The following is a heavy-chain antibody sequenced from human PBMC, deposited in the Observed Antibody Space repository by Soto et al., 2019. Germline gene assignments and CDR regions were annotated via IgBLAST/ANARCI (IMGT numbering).Heavy chain of an antibody. CDR2: ISGNGGST. Sequence: WWSLRLSCAASVFTFSSYAMSWVRQAPGKGLEWVSAISGNGGSTYYADSVKGRFTISRDNSKNTLYLQMNSLRAEDTAVYYCAKDQNYYDSSGYYEPFNYWGQGTLVTVSS. CDR1: VFTFSSYA. CDR3: AKDQNYYDSSGYYEPFNY. V-gene: IGHV3-23*01. J-gene: IGHJ4*02. D-gene: IGHD3-22*01.